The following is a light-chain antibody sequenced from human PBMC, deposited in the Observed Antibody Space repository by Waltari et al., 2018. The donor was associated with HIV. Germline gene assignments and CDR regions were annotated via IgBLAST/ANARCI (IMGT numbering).Light chain of an antibody. CDR2: SNN. CDR3: ATWDDSLNGRWV. V-gene: IGLV1-44*01. J-gene: IGLJ3*02. Sequence: QSVLTQPPSASGTPGQRVTISCSGSSSNIGSNTVNWYQQLPGTAPKLPIYSNNHRPSGVPDRFSGSKSGASASLAISGLQSEDEADYYCATWDDSLNGRWVFGGGTKLTVL. CDR1: SSNIGSNT.